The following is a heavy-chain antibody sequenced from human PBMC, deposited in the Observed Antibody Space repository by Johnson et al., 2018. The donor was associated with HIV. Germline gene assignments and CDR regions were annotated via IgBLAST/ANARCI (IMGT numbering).Heavy chain of an antibody. V-gene: IGHV3-74*02. CDR2: INSDGSST. CDR1: GFTFSSYW. Sequence: EVQLVESGGGLVQPGGSLRLSCAASGFTFSSYWMHWVRQAPGKGLVWVSRINSDGSSTSYADSVKGRFTISRDNAKNTLYLQMNSLRAEDTAVYYCARRAYYYDSSGYYSHAFDIWGQGTMVTVSS. J-gene: IGHJ3*02. CDR3: ARRAYYYDSSGYYSHAFDI. D-gene: IGHD3-22*01.